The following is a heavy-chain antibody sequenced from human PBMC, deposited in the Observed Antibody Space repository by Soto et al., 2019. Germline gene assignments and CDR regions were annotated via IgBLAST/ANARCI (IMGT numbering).Heavy chain of an antibody. CDR3: ERLEGLATISYYFDY. V-gene: IGHV4-34*01. D-gene: IGHD3-9*01. J-gene: IGHJ4*02. CDR2: INHSGST. Sequence: PSETLSLTCAVYGGSFSGYYWCWIRQPPGKGLEWIGEINHSGSTNYNPSLESRVTISVDKSKNQFSLKLMSVSAADTAVYYCERLEGLATISYYFDYWGQGALVTVSS. CDR1: GGSFSGYY.